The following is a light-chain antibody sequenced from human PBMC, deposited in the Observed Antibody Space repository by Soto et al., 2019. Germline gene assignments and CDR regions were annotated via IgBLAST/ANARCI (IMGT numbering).Light chain of an antibody. CDR1: QSIATL. CDR3: QQYHTYSA. V-gene: IGKV1-5*01. Sequence: IQFSQGPSIQNTSVGDRVTITCRANQSIATLLAWYQQKPGKAPNLLIYDASNLQSGVPSRFSGSGSGTEFTLTISSLQPDDFATYYCQQYHTYSAFGQGTMVDIK. CDR2: DAS. J-gene: IGKJ1*01.